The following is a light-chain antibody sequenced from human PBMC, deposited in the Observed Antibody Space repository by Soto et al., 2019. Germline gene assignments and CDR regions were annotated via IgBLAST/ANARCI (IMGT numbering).Light chain of an antibody. V-gene: IGLV1-51*02. CDR1: SSNIGNNY. CDR3: GRWESTMRFYV. J-gene: IGLJ1*01. CDR2: ENN. Sequence: QSVLTQPPSVSAAPGQKVTISCSGSSSNIGNNYVSWYQQLPGTAPKLLIYENNKRPSGIPDRFSGSKSGTSATLGITGLQTGDEAFYYCGRWESTMRFYV.